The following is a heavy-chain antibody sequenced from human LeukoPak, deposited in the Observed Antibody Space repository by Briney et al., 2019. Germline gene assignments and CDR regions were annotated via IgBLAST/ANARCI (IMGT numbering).Heavy chain of an antibody. CDR3: ATDYYDSSGYYTGTY. J-gene: IGHJ4*02. Sequence: GGSLRLSCEASGFTFSGYWMNWVRQAPGKGLEWVANIKKEGSEKYYVDSVKGRFTISRDNAKNSLYLQMNSLRADDTAVYYCATDYYDSSGYYTGTYWGQGTLVTVSS. V-gene: IGHV3-7*03. D-gene: IGHD3-22*01. CDR2: IKKEGSEK. CDR1: GFTFSGYW.